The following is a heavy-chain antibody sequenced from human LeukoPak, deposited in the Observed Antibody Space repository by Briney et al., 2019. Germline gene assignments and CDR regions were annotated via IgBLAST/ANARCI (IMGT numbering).Heavy chain of an antibody. V-gene: IGHV4-34*01. J-gene: IGHJ4*02. CDR1: GGSFSGYY. Sequence: SETLSLTCAVYGGSFSGYYWSWIRQPPGKGLEWIGEINHSGSTNYNPSLKSRVTISVDTSKNQFSLKLSSVTAADTAVYYCARPYGDYAPLGYWGQGTLVTVSS. CDR3: ARPYGDYAPLGY. CDR2: INHSGST. D-gene: IGHD4-17*01.